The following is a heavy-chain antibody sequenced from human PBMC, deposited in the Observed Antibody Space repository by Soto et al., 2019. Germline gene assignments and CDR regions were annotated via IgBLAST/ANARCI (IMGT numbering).Heavy chain of an antibody. V-gene: IGHV3-30*18. D-gene: IGHD4-17*01. CDR3: AKGSNDHSDYGGII. Sequence: QVQLVESGGGVVQAGRSLRLSCAASGFSFSRYGMHWVRQAPGKGLEWVAEISSDGSNKNYADSVKGRFTISRDISKDTLYLQMNSLRDEDTAVYYCAKGSNDHSDYGGIIWGQGTLVTVSS. J-gene: IGHJ4*02. CDR2: ISSDGSNK. CDR1: GFSFSRYG.